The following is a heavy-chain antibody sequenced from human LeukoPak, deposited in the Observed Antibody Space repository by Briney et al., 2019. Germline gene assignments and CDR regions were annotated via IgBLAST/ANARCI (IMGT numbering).Heavy chain of an antibody. CDR3: ARLQALSGYDLVFDY. CDR2: IYTSGST. CDR1: GGSFSSYY. Sequence: SETLSLTCAVYGGSFSSYYWSWIRQPAGKGLEWIGRIYTSGSTNYNPSLKSRVTMSVDTSKNQFSLKLSSVTAADTAVYYCARLQALSGYDLVFDYWGQGTLVTVSS. V-gene: IGHV4-59*10. D-gene: IGHD5-12*01. J-gene: IGHJ4*02.